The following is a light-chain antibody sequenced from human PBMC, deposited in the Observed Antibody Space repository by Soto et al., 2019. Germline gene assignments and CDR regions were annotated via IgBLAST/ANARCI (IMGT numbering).Light chain of an antibody. CDR3: SSYTSSSTVV. CDR2: DVS. J-gene: IGLJ2*01. CDR1: SSDVGGYNY. V-gene: IGLV2-14*01. Sequence: QSALTQPASVSGSPGPSITISCTGTSSDVGGYNYVSWYQQHPGKAPKLMIYDVSNRPSGVSNRVSGSKSGNTASLTISGLQAEDEADYYCSSYTSSSTVVFGGGTELTVL.